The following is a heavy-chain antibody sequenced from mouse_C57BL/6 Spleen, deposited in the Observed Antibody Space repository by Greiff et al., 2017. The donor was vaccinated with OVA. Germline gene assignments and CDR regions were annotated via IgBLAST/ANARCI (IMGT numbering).Heavy chain of an antibody. CDR3: ARHGSSSTWFAY. CDR2: ISSGGSYT. Sequence: EVHLVESGGDLVKPGGSLKLSCAASGFTFSSYGMSWVRQTPDKRLEWVATISSGGSYTYYPDSVKGRFTISKDNAKNTLYLQMSSLKSEDTAMYYCARHGSSSTWFAYWGQGTLVTVSA. J-gene: IGHJ3*01. D-gene: IGHD1-1*01. CDR1: GFTFSSYG. V-gene: IGHV5-6*01.